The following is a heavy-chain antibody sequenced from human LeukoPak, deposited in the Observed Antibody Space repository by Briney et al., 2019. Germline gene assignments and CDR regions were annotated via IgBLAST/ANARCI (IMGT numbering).Heavy chain of an antibody. CDR3: ARGYPTYDFWSGYYVGHYYYYMDV. CDR2: INPSGGST. J-gene: IGHJ6*03. CDR1: GYTFTSYY. V-gene: IGHV1-46*01. Sequence: ASVKVSCKASGYTFTSYYMHWVRQAPGQGLEWMGIINPSGGSTSYAQKFQGRVTITRNTSISTAYMELSSLRSEDTAVYYCARGYPTYDFWSGYYVGHYYYYMDVWGKGTTVTVSS. D-gene: IGHD3-3*01.